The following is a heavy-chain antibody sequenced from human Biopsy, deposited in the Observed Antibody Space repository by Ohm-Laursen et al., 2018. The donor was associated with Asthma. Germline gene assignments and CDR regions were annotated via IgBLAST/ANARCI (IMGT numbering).Heavy chain of an antibody. D-gene: IGHD3-3*01. CDR2: GGSYYDGGLK. CDR3: ARDVMEWYLPAFDF. J-gene: IGHJ4*02. CDR1: GFTFRSYA. Sequence: SLRLSCAASGFTFRSYAMHWVRQAPGKGLEWVAVGGSYYDGGLKYYADSVNGRFTVSRDDSKNTLYLQINSLRPDDAAVYYCARDVMEWYLPAFDFWGQGTLVTVSS. V-gene: IGHV3-30-3*01.